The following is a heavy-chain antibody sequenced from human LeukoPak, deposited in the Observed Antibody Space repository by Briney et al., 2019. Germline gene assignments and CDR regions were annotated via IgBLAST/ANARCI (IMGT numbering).Heavy chain of an antibody. CDR3: VWSSTDYYYYYGMDV. V-gene: IGHV4-61*02. Sequence: SQTLSLTCTVSGGSISSGSYYWSWIRQPAGKGLEWIGRIYTSGSTNYNPSLKSRVTISVDTSKNQFSLKLSSVTAADTAVYYCVWSSTDYYYYYGMDVWGQGTMVTVSS. CDR1: GGSISSGSYY. CDR2: IYTSGST. J-gene: IGHJ6*02. D-gene: IGHD3-10*01.